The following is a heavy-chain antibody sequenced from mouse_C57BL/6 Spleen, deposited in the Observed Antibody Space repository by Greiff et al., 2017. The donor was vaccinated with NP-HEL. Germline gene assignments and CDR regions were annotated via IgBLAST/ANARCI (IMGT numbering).Heavy chain of an antibody. CDR2: ISSGSSTI. V-gene: IGHV5-17*01. Sequence: EVKLQESGGGLVKPGGSLKLSCAASGFTFSDYGMHWVRQAPEKGLEWVAYISSGSSTIYYADTVKGRFTISRDNAKNTLFLQMTSLRSEDTAMYYCARDHYGSSYGFAYWGQGTLVTVSA. D-gene: IGHD1-1*01. J-gene: IGHJ3*01. CDR3: ARDHYGSSYGFAY. CDR1: GFTFSDYG.